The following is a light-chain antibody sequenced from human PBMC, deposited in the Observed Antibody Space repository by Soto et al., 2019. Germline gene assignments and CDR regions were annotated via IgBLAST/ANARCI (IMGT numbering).Light chain of an antibody. CDR2: EGS. J-gene: IGLJ2*01. CDR1: SSDVGNYNL. CDR3: SSYVGSSTLL. Sequence: QSALTQPASVSGSPGQSITISCTGTSSDVGNYNLVSWYQQHPGKAPKLMIYEGSKRPSGVSNRFSGSKSGNTASLTISGLQAEDEADYYCSSYVGSSTLLLGGGTKLTVL. V-gene: IGLV2-23*01.